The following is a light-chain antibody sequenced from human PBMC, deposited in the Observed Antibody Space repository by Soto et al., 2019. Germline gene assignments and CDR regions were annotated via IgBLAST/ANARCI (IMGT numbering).Light chain of an antibody. Sequence: QSALTQHASVSGSPGQSISIACTGTSLDTAGSNSVSWSTQHPGKAHKLLMYEVSNRSSGVSNRFSGSQSGNTASLTISGIQAEDEANYYCSSYTTSNTPLYVFGTGTKVTVL. CDR2: EVS. CDR3: SSYTTSNTPLYV. V-gene: IGLV2-14*01. CDR1: SLDTAGSNS. J-gene: IGLJ1*01.